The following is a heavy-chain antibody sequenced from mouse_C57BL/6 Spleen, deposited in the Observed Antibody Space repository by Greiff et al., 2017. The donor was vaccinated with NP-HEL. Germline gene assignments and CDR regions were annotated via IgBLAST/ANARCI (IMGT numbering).Heavy chain of an antibody. CDR1: GFTFSSYG. CDR3: ARQGTTVVAYYYAMDY. J-gene: IGHJ4*01. V-gene: IGHV5-6*01. Sequence: EVHLVESGGDLVKPGGSLKLSCAASGFTFSSYGMSWVRQTPDKRLAWVATISSGGSYTYYPDSVKGRFTISRDNAKNTLYLQMSSLKSEDTAMYYCARQGTTVVAYYYAMDYWGQGTSVTVSS. D-gene: IGHD1-1*01. CDR2: ISSGGSYT.